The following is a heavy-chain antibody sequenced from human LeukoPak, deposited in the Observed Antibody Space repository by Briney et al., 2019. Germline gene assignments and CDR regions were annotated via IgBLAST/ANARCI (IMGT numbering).Heavy chain of an antibody. CDR1: GGTFSSYA. V-gene: IGHV1-69*06. D-gene: IGHD3-22*01. Sequence: ASVKVSCKASGGTFSSYAISWVRQAPGQGLEWMGGIIPIFGTANYAQKFQGRVTITADKSTSTAYMELSSLRSEDTAVYYCARGRTPLMIDWFDPWGQGTLVTVSS. CDR2: IIPIFGTA. J-gene: IGHJ5*02. CDR3: ARGRTPLMIDWFDP.